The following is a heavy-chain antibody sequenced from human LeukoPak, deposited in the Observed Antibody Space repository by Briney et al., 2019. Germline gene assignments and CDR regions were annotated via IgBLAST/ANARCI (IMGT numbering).Heavy chain of an antibody. CDR1: GYTFTSYY. J-gene: IGHJ4*02. V-gene: IGHV1-46*01. D-gene: IGHD3-3*01. CDR3: ARDQSGYYYFDY. CDR2: INPSGGST. Sequence: ASVKVSCKASGYTFTSYYMHWVRQAPGQGLEWMGIINPSGGSTSYAQKFQGRVTMTRDTSTSTVYMELSSLRSEDTAVYYCARDQSGYYYFDYWGQGTLVTASS.